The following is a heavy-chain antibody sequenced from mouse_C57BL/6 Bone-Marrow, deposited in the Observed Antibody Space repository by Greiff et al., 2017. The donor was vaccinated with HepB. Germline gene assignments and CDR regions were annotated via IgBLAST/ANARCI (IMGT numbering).Heavy chain of an antibody. CDR3: ARDTTVVADD. J-gene: IGHJ2*01. D-gene: IGHD1-1*01. Sequence: VQLQQSGPELVKPGASVKISCKASGYTFTDYYMNWVKQSHGKSLEWIGDINPNNGGTSYNQKFKGKATLTVDKSSSTAYMELRSLTSEDSAVYYWARDTTVVADDWGQGTTLTVAS. V-gene: IGHV1-26*01. CDR2: INPNNGGT. CDR1: GYTFTDYY.